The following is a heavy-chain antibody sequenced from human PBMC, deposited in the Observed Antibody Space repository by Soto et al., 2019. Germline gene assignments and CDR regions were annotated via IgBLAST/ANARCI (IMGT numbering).Heavy chain of an antibody. Sequence: EVQLLESGGGLVQPGGSLRLSCVASGFTLSTYAMSWVRQAPGKGLEWVSGITGSGGSTYYADSVKGRFTISRDNSKSTVSLHMNSLRAEDTAVYCVKHRGNPSGAFDIWGQGTMVTVSS. CDR3: VKHRGNPSGAFDI. J-gene: IGHJ3*02. CDR2: ITGSGGST. CDR1: GFTLSTYA. D-gene: IGHD3-10*01. V-gene: IGHV3-23*01.